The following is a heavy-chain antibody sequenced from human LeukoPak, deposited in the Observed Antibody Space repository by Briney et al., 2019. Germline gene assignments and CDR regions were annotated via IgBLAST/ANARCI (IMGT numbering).Heavy chain of an antibody. CDR2: ISSSGVTI. CDR3: ARDSPTTVAFEY. V-gene: IGHV3-48*03. CDR1: GFTFSSYE. J-gene: IGHJ4*02. Sequence: GRSLRLSCAASGFTFSSYEMNWVRQAPGKGLEWVSYISSSGVTISYADSVKGRFTISRDNAKNSLYLQMNSLRAEDTAVYYCARDSPTTVAFEYWGQGTLVTVSS. D-gene: IGHD4-23*01.